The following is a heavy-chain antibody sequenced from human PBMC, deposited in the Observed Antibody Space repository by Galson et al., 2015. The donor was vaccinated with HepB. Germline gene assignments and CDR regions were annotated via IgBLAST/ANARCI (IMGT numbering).Heavy chain of an antibody. Sequence: TCPVSGDSIIRTYWWTWVRQPPGKGLEWIGNIYHTGTTNYNPSLESRLTMSVDKSDNQISLRLSSVTAADTAVYYCARQLYNNKVSWLDPWGQGTLVIVSS. CDR3: ARQLYNNKVSWLDP. D-gene: IGHD1-14*01. CDR2: IYHTGTT. CDR1: GDSIIRTYW. V-gene: IGHV4-4*02. J-gene: IGHJ5*02.